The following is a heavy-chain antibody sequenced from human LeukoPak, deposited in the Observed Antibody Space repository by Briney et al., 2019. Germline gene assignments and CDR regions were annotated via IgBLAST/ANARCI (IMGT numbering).Heavy chain of an antibody. V-gene: IGHV3-7*01. J-gene: IGHJ4*02. CDR3: ARDRGWRSSGYYLYHFDY. CDR1: GFTFTDYF. CDR2: IKHNGGEK. D-gene: IGHD3-22*01. Sequence: GGSLRLSCVASGFTFTDYFMSWVRQAPGKGLEWVASIKHNGGEKYYVDCVKGRFTISRDNAKNSLYLEMSSLRVEDTAVYYCARDRGWRSSGYYLYHFDYWGQGTLVTFAS.